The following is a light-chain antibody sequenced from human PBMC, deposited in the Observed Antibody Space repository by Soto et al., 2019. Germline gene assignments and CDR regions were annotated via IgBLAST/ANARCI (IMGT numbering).Light chain of an antibody. CDR1: QGISKY. V-gene: IGKV1-27*01. CDR3: QRYDSAPLFT. J-gene: IGKJ3*01. Sequence: DIQMTQTPPSLSASVGDKVAITCRASQGISKYLAWYQQKPGKVPKLLIYAASTLQPGVPSRFSGSGSGTDFTPTISSLQPEDVATYYCQRYDSAPLFTFGPGTTVDVK. CDR2: AAS.